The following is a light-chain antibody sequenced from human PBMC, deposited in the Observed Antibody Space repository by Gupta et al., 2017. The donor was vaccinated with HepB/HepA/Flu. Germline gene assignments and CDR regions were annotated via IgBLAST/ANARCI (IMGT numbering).Light chain of an antibody. CDR1: SSNIGAYYD. V-gene: IGLV1-40*01. CDR3: QSYDSSLSSYV. J-gene: IGLJ1*01. CDR2: RNV. Sequence: QSVLTQPSSVSGAPGQTVTISCTRTSSNIGAYYDVHWYQLLPGAAPKLLIYRNVDRPSGVPDRFSGSKSATSASLVITGLRAEDEGDYYCQSYDSSLSSYVFGTGTKVTVL.